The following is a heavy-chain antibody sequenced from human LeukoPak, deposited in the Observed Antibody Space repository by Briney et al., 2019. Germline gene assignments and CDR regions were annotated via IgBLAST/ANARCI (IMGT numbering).Heavy chain of an antibody. V-gene: IGHV4-34*01. D-gene: IGHD1-1*01. Sequence: PSETLSLTCAVYGGSFSGYSWTWTRQPPGKGLEWIGEIDRSGSTNYNPSLKSRLTISVDTSKNQFSLKLSSATAADTAVYYCARGSATGLAYWGQGTLVTVSS. CDR3: ARGSATGLAY. CDR1: GGSFSGYS. J-gene: IGHJ4*02. CDR2: IDRSGST.